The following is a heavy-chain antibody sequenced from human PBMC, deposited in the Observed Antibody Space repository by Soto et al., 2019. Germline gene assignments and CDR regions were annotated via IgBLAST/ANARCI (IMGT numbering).Heavy chain of an antibody. Sequence: GGSLRLSCAASGFTFSTFAMSWVRQAPGQGLEWVSFISGGGSTYYADSVKGRFTISRDNSKNTLYLQMNSLRAEGTAVYYCAKTSGSLGYWGQGTLVTVSS. J-gene: IGHJ4*02. CDR2: ISGGGST. CDR3: AKTSGSLGY. D-gene: IGHD1-26*01. V-gene: IGHV3-23*01. CDR1: GFTFSTFA.